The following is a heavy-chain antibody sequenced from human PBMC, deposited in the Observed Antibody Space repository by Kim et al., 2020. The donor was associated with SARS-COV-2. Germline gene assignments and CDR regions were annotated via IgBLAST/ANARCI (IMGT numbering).Heavy chain of an antibody. CDR2: LYYTGIT. Sequence: SETLSLTCIVSGGSISASPYYWGWLRQPPGQGLEWIGSLYYTGITYYNPSLEALVTISVYTSRNQISLNLNSVTAADTAVYYCVRRASSSWSFSYFDSWG. J-gene: IGHJ4*03. CDR3: VRRASSSWSFSYFDS. D-gene: IGHD6-13*01. CDR1: GGSISASPYY. V-gene: IGHV4-39*01.